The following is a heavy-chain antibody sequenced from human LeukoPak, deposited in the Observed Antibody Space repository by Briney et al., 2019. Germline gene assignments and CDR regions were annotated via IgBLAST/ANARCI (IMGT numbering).Heavy chain of an antibody. CDR3: AKDFRIGYSAHFDY. CDR1: GFTFRSHA. J-gene: IGHJ4*02. V-gene: IGHV3-23*01. D-gene: IGHD2-21*01. CDR2: IYENGGTT. Sequence: GGSLRLSCVGSGFTFRSHAMSWVRQAPEKGLEFVSGIYENGGTTYYADSVKGRFSISRDNSKITLYLQMDSLRGEDTAVYYCAKDFRIGYSAHFDYWGQGALVTVSS.